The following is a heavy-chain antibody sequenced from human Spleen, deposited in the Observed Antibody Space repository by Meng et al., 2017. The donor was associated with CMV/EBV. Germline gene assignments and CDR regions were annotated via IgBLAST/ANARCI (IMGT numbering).Heavy chain of an antibody. D-gene: IGHD3-9*01. J-gene: IGHJ6*02. CDR2: INWNSVTI. CDR3: AKDRDIPYYDILTGSDYYGMDV. Sequence: SLKISCAASGFTFDDHAMHWVRQAPGKGLEWVSSINWNSVTIAYGDSVKGRFTISRDNAKNSLYLQMNSLRAEDTALYYCAKDRDIPYYDILTGSDYYGMDVWGQGTTVTVSS. V-gene: IGHV3-9*01. CDR1: GFTFDDHA.